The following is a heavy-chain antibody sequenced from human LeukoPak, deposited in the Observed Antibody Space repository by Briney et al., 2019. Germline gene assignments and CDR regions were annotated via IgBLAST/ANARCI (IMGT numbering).Heavy chain of an antibody. V-gene: IGHV3-23*01. Sequence: PGGSLRLSCAASEFTFSNYAMSWVRQAPGKGLEWVAGISRSGGSTYYADSVKGRFTISRDNSKNTLYMQMNSLRAEDPAVYHCLNDWNDVGSDAFDIWAQGPMVRVSS. J-gene: IGHJ3*02. CDR3: LNDWNDVGSDAFDI. CDR2: ISRSGGST. CDR1: EFTFSNYA. D-gene: IGHD1-1*01.